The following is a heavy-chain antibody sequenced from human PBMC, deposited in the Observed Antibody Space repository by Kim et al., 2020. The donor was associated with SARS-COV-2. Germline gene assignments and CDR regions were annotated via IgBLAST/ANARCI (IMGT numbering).Heavy chain of an antibody. D-gene: IGHD4-17*01. J-gene: IGHJ6*02. V-gene: IGHV1-69*13. CDR2: IIPIFGTA. CDR1: GGTFSSYA. CDR3: ARESYSLGTTVTTFEGGDYYYYGMDV. Sequence: SVKVSCKASGGTFSSYAISWVRQAPGQGLEWMGGIIPIFGTANYAQKFKGRVTITADESTSTAYMELSSLRSEDTAVYYCARESYSLGTTVTTFEGGDYYYYGMDVWGQGTTVTVSS.